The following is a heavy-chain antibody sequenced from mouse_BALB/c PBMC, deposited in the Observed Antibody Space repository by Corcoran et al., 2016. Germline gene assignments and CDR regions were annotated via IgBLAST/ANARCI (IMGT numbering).Heavy chain of an antibody. V-gene: IGHV9-1*02. CDR2: IYTYTGEP. D-gene: IGHD2-2*01. CDR1: GYTFTDYG. J-gene: IGHJ4*01. Sequence: QIQLVQSGPELKKPGETVKISCKASGYTFTDYGMHWVKQAPGKGLKWMGRIYTYTGEPTYAEDFKGRFAFSLEASASTAYLQINNLKNEDMATYFCARFYGYARDYYASVYWGQGTSVTVSS. CDR3: ARFYGYARDYYASVY.